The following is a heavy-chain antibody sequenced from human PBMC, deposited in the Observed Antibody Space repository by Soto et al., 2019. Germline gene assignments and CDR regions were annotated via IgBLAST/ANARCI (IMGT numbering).Heavy chain of an antibody. CDR1: GYTLTSYA. Sequence: ASVKVSCKASGYTLTSYAMHWVRQAPGQRLEWMGWINAGNGNTKYSQKFQGRVTITRDTSASTAYMELSSLRSEDTAVYYCAVVNFWSGPSGLDYWGQGTLVTVSS. CDR3: AVVNFWSGPSGLDY. CDR2: INAGNGNT. D-gene: IGHD3-3*01. J-gene: IGHJ4*02. V-gene: IGHV1-3*01.